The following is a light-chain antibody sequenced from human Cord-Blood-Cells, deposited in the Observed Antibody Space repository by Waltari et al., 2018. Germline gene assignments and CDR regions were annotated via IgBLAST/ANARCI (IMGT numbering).Light chain of an antibody. CDR1: QSVSSY. CDR2: DAS. Sequence: EIVLTQSPATLSLSPGERATLSCRASQSVSSYLAWYQQKPGQAPRLLIYDASNRATGIPARFSGSGSVTDFTLTISSLEPEDFAVYYCQQRSNWPPVKITFGQGTRLEIK. J-gene: IGKJ5*01. V-gene: IGKV3-11*01. CDR3: QQRSNWPPVKIT.